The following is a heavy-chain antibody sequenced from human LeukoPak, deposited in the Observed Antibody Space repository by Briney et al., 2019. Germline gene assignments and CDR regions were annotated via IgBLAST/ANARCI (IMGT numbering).Heavy chain of an antibody. CDR2: IRYDGSNK. CDR1: GFTFSSYA. Sequence: GGSLRLSCAVSGFTFSSYAMRWVRQAPGKGLEWVAFIRYDGSNKYYADSVKGRFTISRDNSKNTLYLQMNSLRAEDTAVYYCAKADLGYCSSTSCPDYWGQGTLVTVSS. J-gene: IGHJ4*02. D-gene: IGHD2-2*01. CDR3: AKADLGYCSSTSCPDY. V-gene: IGHV3-30*02.